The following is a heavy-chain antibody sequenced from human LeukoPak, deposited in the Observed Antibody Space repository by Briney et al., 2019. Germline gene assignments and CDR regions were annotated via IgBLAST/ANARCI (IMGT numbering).Heavy chain of an antibody. D-gene: IGHD3-22*01. CDR1: GGSFKNYF. J-gene: IGHJ4*02. V-gene: IGHV4-34*01. CDR3: ARGSGYLGVDS. Sequence: SETLSLTCAVYGGSFKNYFWTWFRQSPDKRLEWIGEITHIGSTNFHPSLMSRATISLDTSKNQFSLTLTSVTAADAGVYYCARGSGYLGVDSWGQGILVTVSS. CDR2: ITHIGST.